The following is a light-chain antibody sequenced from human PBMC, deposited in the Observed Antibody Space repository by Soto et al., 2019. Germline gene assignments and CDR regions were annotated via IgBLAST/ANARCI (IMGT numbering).Light chain of an antibody. J-gene: IGLJ3*02. CDR1: SSNIGAGYD. V-gene: IGLV1-40*01. Sequence: QSVLTQPPSVSGAPGQRVTISCTGSSSNIGAGYDVHWYQQLPGTAPKLLIYGISNRPSGVPDRFSGSKSGTSASLAITGLQAEDEADYYCQSYDSSLSGSWVFGGGTKLTVL. CDR3: QSYDSSLSGSWV. CDR2: GIS.